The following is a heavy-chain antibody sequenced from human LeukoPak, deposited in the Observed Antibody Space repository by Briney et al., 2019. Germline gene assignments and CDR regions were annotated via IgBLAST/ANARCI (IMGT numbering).Heavy chain of an antibody. CDR3: ARDQTGFCSGSSCLGTTFDY. J-gene: IGHJ4*02. CDR1: GFILSDYN. D-gene: IGHD2-15*01. Sequence: GRSLRLSCAASGFILSDYNMHWVRQAPGKGLEWVAVISYDGSNKYYADSVKGRFTISRDNSKNTLYLQMNSLRAEDTAVYYCARDQTGFCSGSSCLGTTFDYWGQGTLVTVSS. CDR2: ISYDGSNK. V-gene: IGHV3-30*04.